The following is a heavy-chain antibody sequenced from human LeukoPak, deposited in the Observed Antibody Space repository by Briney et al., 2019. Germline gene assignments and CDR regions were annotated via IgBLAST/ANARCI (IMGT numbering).Heavy chain of an antibody. CDR1: GFTFSSYS. J-gene: IGHJ4*02. CDR2: ISSSSSYI. D-gene: IGHD2-8*01. CDR3: ARDRGVDDLSFDY. V-gene: IGHV3-21*01. Sequence: GGSLRLSCAASGFTFSSYSMNWVRQAPGKGLEWVSSISSSSSYIYYADSVKGRFTISRDNAKNSLYLQMNSLRAEDTAVYYCARDRGVDDLSFDYWGQGTLVTVSS.